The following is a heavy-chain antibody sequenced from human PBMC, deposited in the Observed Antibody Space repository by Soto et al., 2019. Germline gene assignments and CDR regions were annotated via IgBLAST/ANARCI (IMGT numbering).Heavy chain of an antibody. V-gene: IGHV3-15*07. CDR2: IKSKTDGGTT. CDR3: TGSLTLYCSSTSCYAGYFDY. Sequence: PGGSLRLSCAASGFTFSNAWMNWVRQAPGKGLEWVGRIKSKTDGGTTDYAAPVKGRFTISRDDSKNTLYLQMNSLKTEDTAVYYCTGSLTLYCSSTSCYAGYFDYWGQGTLVTVSS. CDR1: GFTFSNAW. D-gene: IGHD2-2*01. J-gene: IGHJ4*02.